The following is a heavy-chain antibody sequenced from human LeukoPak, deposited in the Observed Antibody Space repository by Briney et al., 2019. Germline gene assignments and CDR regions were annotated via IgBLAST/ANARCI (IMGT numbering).Heavy chain of an antibody. V-gene: IGHV4-59*11. CDR1: GGSISSHY. Sequence: SETLSLTCTVSGGSISSHYWSWIRQPPGKGLEWIGYSSYIGSTNYKPSLKSRVTISVDTSKNQFSTQLSSATAADAVVYFCARDPTTVTKGLDIWGQGKMVTVSS. J-gene: IGHJ3*02. CDR3: ARDPTTVTKGLDI. D-gene: IGHD4-17*01. CDR2: SSYIGST.